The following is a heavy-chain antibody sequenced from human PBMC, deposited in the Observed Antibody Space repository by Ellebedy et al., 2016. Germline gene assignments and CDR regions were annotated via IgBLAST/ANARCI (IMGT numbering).Heavy chain of an antibody. J-gene: IGHJ4*02. CDR3: ARVQRRTVTTQGLGY. Sequence: SVKVSXKASGGTFSSYAISWVRQAPGQGLEWMGGIIPIFGTANYAQKFQGRVTMTRNTSISTAYMELSSLRSEDTAVYYCARVQRRTVTTQGLGYWGQGTLVTVSS. D-gene: IGHD4-11*01. V-gene: IGHV1-69*05. CDR2: IIPIFGTA. CDR1: GGTFSSYA.